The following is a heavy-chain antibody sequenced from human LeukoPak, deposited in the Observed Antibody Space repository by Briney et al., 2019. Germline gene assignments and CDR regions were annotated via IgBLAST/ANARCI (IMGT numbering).Heavy chain of an antibody. CDR1: GYSFTTYW. Sequence: GESLKISFKTSGYSFTTYWVAWVRQMPGKGLKWMGMISPGDFDTRYTPSFKGQVTISADKSISTVYLQWSSLKASDTAIYYCARHQGGMDVWGQGTTVTVSS. J-gene: IGHJ6*02. CDR2: ISPGDFDT. CDR3: ARHQGGMDV. V-gene: IGHV5-51*01.